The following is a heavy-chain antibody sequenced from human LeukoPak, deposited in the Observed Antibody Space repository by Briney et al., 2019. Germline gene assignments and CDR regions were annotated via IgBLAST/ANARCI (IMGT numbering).Heavy chain of an antibody. Sequence: GASVKVSCKASGGTFSSYAMSWVRQAPGKGLEWVSAISGSGGSTYYADSVKGRFTISRDNSKNTLYLQMNSLRAEDTAVYYCAKAERPYYGSGSYDYWGQGTLVTVSS. CDR2: ISGSGGST. J-gene: IGHJ4*02. CDR3: AKAERPYYGSGSYDY. D-gene: IGHD3-10*01. CDR1: GGTFSSYA. V-gene: IGHV3-23*01.